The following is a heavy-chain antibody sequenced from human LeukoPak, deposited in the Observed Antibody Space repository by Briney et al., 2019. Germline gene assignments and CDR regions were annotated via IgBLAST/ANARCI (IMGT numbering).Heavy chain of an antibody. V-gene: IGHV4-59*01. CDR3: ARGVYYYYGMDV. J-gene: IGHJ6*02. CDR1: VGSISSYY. Sequence: SETLSLTCTVSVGSISSYYWSWSRQPPGKGLEWIGYIYYSGSTNYNPSLKSRVTISVDTSKNQFSLKLSSVTAADTAVYYCARGVYYYYGMDVWGQGTTVTVSS. CDR2: IYYSGST.